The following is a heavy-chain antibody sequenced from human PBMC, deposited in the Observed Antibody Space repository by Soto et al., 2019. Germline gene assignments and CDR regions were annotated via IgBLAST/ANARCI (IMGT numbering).Heavy chain of an antibody. CDR2: ISWNSGSI. V-gene: IGHV3-9*01. D-gene: IGHD3-10*01. Sequence: GGSLRLSCAASGFTFDDYAMHWVRQAPGKGLEWVSGISWNSGSIGYADSVKGRFTISRDNAKNSLYLQMNSLRAEDTALYYCAKGRRFGELLLALDYWGQGTLVTVTS. J-gene: IGHJ4*02. CDR3: AKGRRFGELLLALDY. CDR1: GFTFDDYA.